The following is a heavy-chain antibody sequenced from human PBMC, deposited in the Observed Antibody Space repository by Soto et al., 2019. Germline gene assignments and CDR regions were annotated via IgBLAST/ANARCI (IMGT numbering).Heavy chain of an antibody. Sequence: SETLSLTCTVSGASISGFYWSWIRKSAGKGLEWIGRIYATGTTDYNPSLKSRVMMSVDTSKKQFSLKLRSVTAADTAVYYCVRDGTKTLRDWFDPWGRGISVTVSS. CDR3: VRDGTKTLRDWFDP. CDR2: IYATGTT. D-gene: IGHD1-1*01. CDR1: GASISGFY. J-gene: IGHJ5*02. V-gene: IGHV4-4*07.